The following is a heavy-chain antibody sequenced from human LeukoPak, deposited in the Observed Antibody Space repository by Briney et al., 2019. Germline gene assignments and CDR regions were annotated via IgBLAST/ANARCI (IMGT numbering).Heavy chain of an antibody. D-gene: IGHD3-22*01. Sequence: SETLSLTCAVYGGSFSGYYWSWIRQPPGKGLEWIGEINHSGSTNYNPSLKSRVTISVDTSKNQFSLKLSSVTAADTAVYYCASGGGGYYFGQKEIDYWGQRTLVTVSS. CDR1: GGSFSGYY. CDR3: ASGGGGYYFGQKEIDY. V-gene: IGHV4-34*01. J-gene: IGHJ4*02. CDR2: INHSGST.